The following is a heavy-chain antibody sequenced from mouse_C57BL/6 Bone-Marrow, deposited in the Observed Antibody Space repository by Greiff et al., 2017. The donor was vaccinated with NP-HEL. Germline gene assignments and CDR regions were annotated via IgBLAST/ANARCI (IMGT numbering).Heavy chain of an antibody. CDR1: GYAFSSSW. CDR3: AREIYYYGSWYFDV. Sequence: QVQLQQSGPELVKPGASVKISCKASGYAFSSSWMNWVKQRPGKGLEWIGRIYPGDGDTNYNGKFKGKATLTADKSSSTAYMQLSSLTSEDSAVYFCAREIYYYGSWYFDVWGTGTTVTVSS. J-gene: IGHJ1*03. V-gene: IGHV1-82*01. CDR2: IYPGDGDT. D-gene: IGHD1-1*01.